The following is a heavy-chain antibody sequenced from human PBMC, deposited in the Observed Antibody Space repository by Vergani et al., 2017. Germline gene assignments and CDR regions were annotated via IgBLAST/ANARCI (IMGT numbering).Heavy chain of an antibody. Sequence: QVQLVQSGAEVKKPGSSVKVSCKASGGTFSSYAISWVRQAPGQGLEWLGGIIPIFGTANYAQKFQGRGTITADESTSTAYMELSSLRSEDTAVYYGARDTELGSGGWYFDLWGRGTLVTVAS. CDR3: ARDTELGSGGWYFDL. V-gene: IGHV1-69*01. CDR2: IIPIFGTA. D-gene: IGHD7-27*01. J-gene: IGHJ2*01. CDR1: GGTFSSYA.